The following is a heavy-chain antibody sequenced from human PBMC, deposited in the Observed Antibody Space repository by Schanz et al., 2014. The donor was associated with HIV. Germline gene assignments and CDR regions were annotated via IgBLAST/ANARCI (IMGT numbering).Heavy chain of an antibody. CDR2: INPKTGGT. Sequence: QVQLVQSGAEVKKPGASVKVSCKASGYSFSDYYIHWVRQAPGQGLEWMGWINPKTGGTHLAQMFQGRVAVTRDTSISTAYMDLRSLRSDDTAVYFCARDCSSTSCRYDYWGQGTLVTVSS. CDR3: ARDCSSTSCRYDY. CDR1: GYSFSDYY. J-gene: IGHJ4*02. D-gene: IGHD2-2*01. V-gene: IGHV1-2*02.